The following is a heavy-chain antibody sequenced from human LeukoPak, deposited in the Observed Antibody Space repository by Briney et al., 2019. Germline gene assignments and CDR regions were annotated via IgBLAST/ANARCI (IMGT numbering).Heavy chain of an antibody. Sequence: SETLSLTCTVSGGSISSSSYYWGWIRQPPGKGLEWIGYIYYSGSTNYNPSLKSRVTISVDTSKNQFSLKLSSVTAADTAVYYCARDVNYYGSGSYSNNWFDPWGQGTLVTVSS. CDR3: ARDVNYYGSGSYSNNWFDP. J-gene: IGHJ5*02. V-gene: IGHV4-61*01. CDR2: IYYSGST. CDR1: GGSISSSSYY. D-gene: IGHD3-10*01.